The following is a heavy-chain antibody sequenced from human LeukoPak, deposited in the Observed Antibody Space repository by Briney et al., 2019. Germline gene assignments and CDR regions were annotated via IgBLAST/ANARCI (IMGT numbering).Heavy chain of an antibody. J-gene: IGHJ6*02. V-gene: IGHV4-34*01. CDR3: ARSAHSSSWSDYYYYGMDV. Sequence: SETLSLTCAVYGGSFSGYYWSWIRQPPGKGLEWIGSIYYSGSTYYNPSLKSRVTISVDTSKNQFSLKLISVTAADMAVYYCARSAHSSSWSDYYYYGMDVWGQGTTVTVSS. CDR1: GGSFSGYY. CDR2: IYYSGST. D-gene: IGHD6-13*01.